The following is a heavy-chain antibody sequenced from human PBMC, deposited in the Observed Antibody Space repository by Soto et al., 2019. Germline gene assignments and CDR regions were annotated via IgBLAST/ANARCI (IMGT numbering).Heavy chain of an antibody. Sequence: ASVKVSCKASGYTFTIYAMHWVRQAPGQRLEWMGWINAGNGNTKYSQKFQGRVTITRDTSASTAYMELSSLRSEDTAVYYCARGLTIFGVVIKQPPDYWGQGTLVTVSS. CDR1: GYTFTIYA. V-gene: IGHV1-3*01. J-gene: IGHJ4*02. CDR3: ARGLTIFGVVIKQPPDY. D-gene: IGHD3-3*01. CDR2: INAGNGNT.